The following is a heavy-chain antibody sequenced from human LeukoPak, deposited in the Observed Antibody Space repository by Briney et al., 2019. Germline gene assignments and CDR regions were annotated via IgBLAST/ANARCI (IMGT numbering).Heavy chain of an antibody. V-gene: IGHV4-4*07. CDR1: GGSISSYY. D-gene: IGHD2-2*01. CDR3: ARGDFCSSSNCYLRPMDV. Sequence: PSETLSLTCTVSGGSISSYYWSWIRQPAGKGLEWIGRIYTSGSTNYNPSLKSRVTISVDKSKNQFSLKLSSVTAADTAVYYCARGDFCSSSNCYLRPMDVWGKGTTVTVSS. J-gene: IGHJ6*03. CDR2: IYTSGST.